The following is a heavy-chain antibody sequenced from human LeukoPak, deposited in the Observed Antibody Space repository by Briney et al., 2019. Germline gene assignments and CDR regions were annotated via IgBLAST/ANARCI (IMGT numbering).Heavy chain of an antibody. CDR2: INTYGRST. Sequence: GGSLRLSCAASGFTFSSYWMHWVRQAPGKGLVWVARINTYGRSTTYGDSVEGRFTISRDNAKNTLDLEMNSLRDDDTAVYYCSRGSTTVTTKDWFDPWGQGTQVTVSS. CDR3: SRGSTTVTTKDWFDP. CDR1: GFTFSSYW. V-gene: IGHV3-74*03. D-gene: IGHD4-17*01. J-gene: IGHJ5*02.